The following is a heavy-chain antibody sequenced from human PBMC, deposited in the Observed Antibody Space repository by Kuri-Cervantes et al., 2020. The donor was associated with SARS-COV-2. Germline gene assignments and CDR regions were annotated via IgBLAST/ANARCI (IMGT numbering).Heavy chain of an antibody. V-gene: IGHV3-64D*08. CDR2: ISSNGGST. CDR1: GFTFSSYA. D-gene: IGHD2-2*01. J-gene: IGHJ4*02. CDR3: VKVNNPQAAIYYFDY. Sequence: GGSLRPSCSASGFTFSSYAMHWVRQAPGKGLEYVSAISSNGGSTYYADSVKGGFTISRDNSKNTLYLQMSSLRAEDTAVYYCVKVNNPQAAIYYFDYWGQGTLVTVSS.